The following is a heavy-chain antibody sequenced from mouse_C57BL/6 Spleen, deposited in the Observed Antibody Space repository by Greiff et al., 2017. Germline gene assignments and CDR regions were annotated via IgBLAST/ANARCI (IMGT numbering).Heavy chain of an antibody. D-gene: IGHD2-2*01. J-gene: IGHJ2*01. CDR1: GFTFSNYW. Sequence: EVQGVESGGGLVQPGGSLTLSCAASGFTFSNYWMNWVRQSPETGLEWVAQIRLKSDNYETHYAESVKGRFTISRDDSKSIVYLQMNNLRAKDTGIYYCTGGLLDYWGQGTTLTVSS. CDR3: TGGLLDY. V-gene: IGHV6-3*01. CDR2: IRLKSDNYET.